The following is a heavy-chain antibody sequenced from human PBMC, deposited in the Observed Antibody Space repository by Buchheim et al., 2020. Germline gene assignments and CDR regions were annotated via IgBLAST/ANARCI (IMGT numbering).Heavy chain of an antibody. V-gene: IGHV3-7*01. CDR2: IKQDGSEK. D-gene: IGHD3-9*01. CDR3: ARVPVTYYDIFARYYSYYYYSMDV. J-gene: IGHJ6*02. Sequence: EVQLVESGGGLVQPGGSLRLSCAASGFTFSSYWMSWVRQAPGKGLEWVANIKQDGSEKYYVDSVKGRFTISRDNAKNSLYLQMNRLPATDTAVYYSARVPVTYYDIFARYYSYYYYSMDVWGQGT. CDR1: GFTFSSYW.